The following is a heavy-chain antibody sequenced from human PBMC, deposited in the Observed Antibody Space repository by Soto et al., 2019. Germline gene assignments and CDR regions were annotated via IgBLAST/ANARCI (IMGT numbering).Heavy chain of an antibody. Sequence: PSDTLSLTCAVSGGSLSSGGYSWSWIRQPPGKGLEWIGYIYHSGSTYYNPSLKSRVTISVDRSKNQFSLKLSSVTAADTAVYYCARVFVDDSSGYNWFDPWGQGTLVTVSS. V-gene: IGHV4-30-2*01. CDR2: IYHSGST. J-gene: IGHJ5*02. CDR1: GGSLSSGGYS. CDR3: ARVFVDDSSGYNWFDP. D-gene: IGHD3-22*01.